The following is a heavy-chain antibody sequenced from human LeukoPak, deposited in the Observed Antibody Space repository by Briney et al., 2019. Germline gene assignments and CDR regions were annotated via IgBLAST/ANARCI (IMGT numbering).Heavy chain of an antibody. V-gene: IGHV3-NL1*01. CDR2: INSGGGT. CDR1: GFTFSSYG. D-gene: IGHD5-18*01. J-gene: IGHJ5*02. Sequence: GRSLRLSCAASGFTFSSYGMHWVRQAPGKGLEWVAVINSGGGTYYADSVKGRFTISRDNSKNTLYLQMNSLRAEDTAVYYCAHSRNIYAAMVPRGQGTLVTVSS. CDR3: AHSRNIYAAMVP.